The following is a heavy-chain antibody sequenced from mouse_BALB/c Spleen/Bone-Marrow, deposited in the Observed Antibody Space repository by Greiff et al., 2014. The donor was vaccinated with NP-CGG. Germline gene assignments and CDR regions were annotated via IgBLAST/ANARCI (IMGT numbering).Heavy chain of an antibody. CDR2: IDPSDSYT. Sequence: QVQLQQPGAELVKPGASVKMSCKASGYTFTSYWMHWVKQRPGQGLEWIGVIDPSDSYTSYNQKFKGKATLNVDTPSSTVYMQLSSLTSEDSAVYYCTRRGYYAMDYWGQGTSVTVSS. V-gene: IGHV1S127*01. CDR1: GYTFTSYW. J-gene: IGHJ4*01. CDR3: TRRGYYAMDY.